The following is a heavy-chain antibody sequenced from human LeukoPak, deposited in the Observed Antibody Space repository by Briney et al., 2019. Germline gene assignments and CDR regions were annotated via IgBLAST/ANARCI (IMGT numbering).Heavy chain of an antibody. Sequence: PGGSLRLSCAASGFSFSSYAMHWVRQAPDKGLEWVAVISYDGTNKYYADSVKGRFTISRDNSKNTLYLQMNSLRAEDTAVYYCARGTDSSGYYNHFDYWGQGTLVTVSS. D-gene: IGHD3-22*01. CDR2: ISYDGTNK. J-gene: IGHJ4*02. CDR1: GFSFSSYA. V-gene: IGHV3-30-3*01. CDR3: ARGTDSSGYYNHFDY.